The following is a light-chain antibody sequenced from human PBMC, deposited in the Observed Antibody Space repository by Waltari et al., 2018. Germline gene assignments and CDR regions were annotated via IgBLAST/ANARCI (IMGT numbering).Light chain of an antibody. CDR3: SSYTTSGTVV. V-gene: IGLV2-14*03. Sequence: QSALTQPASVSGSPGQSITISCTGPNSDVGAYTYVSWYQQHPGKVPKVMIYDVRNRPSGVSNRFSGSKSGNTASLTISGLQAEDEADYYCSSYTTSGTVVFGGGTKVTVL. CDR2: DVR. CDR1: NSDVGAYTY. J-gene: IGLJ2*01.